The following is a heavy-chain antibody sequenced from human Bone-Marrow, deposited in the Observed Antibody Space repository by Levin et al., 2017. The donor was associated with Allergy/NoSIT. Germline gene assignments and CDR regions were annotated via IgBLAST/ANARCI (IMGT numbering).Heavy chain of an antibody. V-gene: IGHV3-11*01. Sequence: GGSLRLSCAASGFTFSDYYMSWIRQAPGKGLEWVSYISSSGSTIYYADSVKGRFTISRDNAKNSLYLQMNSLRAEDTAVYYCATGYSYGYIPYYYYYGMDVWGQGTTVTVSS. J-gene: IGHJ6*02. D-gene: IGHD5-18*01. CDR3: ATGYSYGYIPYYYYYGMDV. CDR1: GFTFSDYY. CDR2: ISSSGSTI.